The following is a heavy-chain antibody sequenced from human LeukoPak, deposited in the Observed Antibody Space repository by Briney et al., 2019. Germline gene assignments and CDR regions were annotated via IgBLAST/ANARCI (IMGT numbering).Heavy chain of an antibody. CDR2: IYYSGST. J-gene: IGHJ4*02. Sequence: SETLSLTCTVSGGSISSYYWSWLRQPPGKGLERIGYIYYSGSTNYNPSLKSRVTISVDTSKNQFSLKLTSVTATDTAVYYCAGQDYSGTYLFDYWGQGTLVTVSS. CDR1: GGSISSYY. D-gene: IGHD1-26*01. V-gene: IGHV4-59*08. CDR3: AGQDYSGTYLFDY.